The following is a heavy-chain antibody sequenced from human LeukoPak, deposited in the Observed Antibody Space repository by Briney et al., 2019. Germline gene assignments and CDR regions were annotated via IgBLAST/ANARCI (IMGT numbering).Heavy chain of an antibody. V-gene: IGHV1-46*03. CDR3: ARIHDSNYGFDY. CDR1: GYTFTSYY. CDR2: INPSGGGT. Sequence: ASVKVSCKASGYTFTSYYMHWVRQAPGQGLDWMGMINPSGGGTSYAQKSQGRVTMTRDTSTSTVYMELSSLRSEDTAVYHCARIHDSNYGFDYWGQGTLVTVSS. J-gene: IGHJ4*02. D-gene: IGHD4-11*01.